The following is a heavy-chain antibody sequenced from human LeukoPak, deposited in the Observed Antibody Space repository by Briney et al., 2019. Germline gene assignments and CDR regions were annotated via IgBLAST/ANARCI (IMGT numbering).Heavy chain of an antibody. CDR3: ASLFMAAGTRDY. CDR2: ISWNSFSI. Sequence: SGGSLRLSCAASGFTFYDYAMHWVRQAPGKGLEWVSGISWNSFSIGYADSVKGRFTISRDNAKNSLYLQMNSLRAEDTAVYYCASLFMAAGTRDYWGQGTLVTVSS. CDR1: GFTFYDYA. D-gene: IGHD6-13*01. V-gene: IGHV3-9*01. J-gene: IGHJ4*02.